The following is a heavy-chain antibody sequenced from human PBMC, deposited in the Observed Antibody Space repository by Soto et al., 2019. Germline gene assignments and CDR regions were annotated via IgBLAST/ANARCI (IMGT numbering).Heavy chain of an antibody. CDR2: ISGRGDTT. CDR1: GFTFSIYA. CDR3: GKDRIRSSGWSSRGGPVVLDS. Sequence: EVHLLESGGGLVQPGGSLTLSCAASGFTFSIYAMSWVRQAPGKGLEWVSGISGRGDTTNYADSVKGRFTNSRDNSKNTLHLQINSLRAEDTAIYYCGKDRIRSSGWSSRGGPVVLDSWGQGILVAVSS. J-gene: IGHJ4*02. V-gene: IGHV3-23*01. D-gene: IGHD6-19*01.